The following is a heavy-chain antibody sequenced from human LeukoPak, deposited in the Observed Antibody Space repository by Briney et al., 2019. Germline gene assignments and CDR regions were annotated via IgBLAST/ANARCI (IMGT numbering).Heavy chain of an antibody. CDR3: ARTREQWQVLDY. CDR2: ISHEGSNQ. J-gene: IGHJ4*02. CDR1: GLTFSSYG. Sequence: GGSLRLFCAAYGLTFSSYGMHWVRQAPGKGLEWVAVISHEGSNQYYADSVKGRFTISRDNSNNMVYLQMNSLRAEDTAVYYCARTREQWQVLDYWGQGTLVTVSS. D-gene: IGHD6-19*01. V-gene: IGHV3-30*03.